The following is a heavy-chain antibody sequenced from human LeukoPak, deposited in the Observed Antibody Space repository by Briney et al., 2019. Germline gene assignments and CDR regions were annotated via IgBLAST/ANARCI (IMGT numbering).Heavy chain of an antibody. CDR2: LSKSGNT. Sequence: SETLSLTCTVSGGSISSYYWSWIRLPPGKGLEWIGCLSKSGNTNYSPSLKSRVTIFGDTSKNQFFLKLSSVTAADTAVYYCARGRGWYFDLWGRGTLVTVSS. CDR3: ARGRGWYFDL. CDR1: GGSISSYY. D-gene: IGHD3-10*01. J-gene: IGHJ2*01. V-gene: IGHV4-59*01.